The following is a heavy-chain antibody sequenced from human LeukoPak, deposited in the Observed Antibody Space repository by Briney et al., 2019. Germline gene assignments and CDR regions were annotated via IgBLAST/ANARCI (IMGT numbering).Heavy chain of an antibody. V-gene: IGHV1-69*04. CDR1: GGTFSSYA. D-gene: IGHD6-13*01. J-gene: IGHJ6*02. Sequence: SVKVSCKASGGTFSSYAISWVRQAPGQGLEWMGRIIPILGIANYAQKFQGRVTITADKSTSTAYMELSSLRSEDTAVYYCARVYSSSWYGTVYYYGMDVWGQGTTVTVSS. CDR3: ARVYSSSWYGTVYYYGMDV. CDR2: IIPILGIA.